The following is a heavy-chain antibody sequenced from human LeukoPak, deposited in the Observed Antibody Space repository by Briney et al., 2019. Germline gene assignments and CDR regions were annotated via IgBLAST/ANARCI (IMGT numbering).Heavy chain of an antibody. CDR1: GFTFSSYW. Sequence: GGSLRLSCAASGFTFSSYWIHWVRQAPGKGLVWVSRINTDGSTTNYADSVEGRFTISRDISNHIWYLQMNSLRAEDTAVYYCAKGCQCPSGLSSWFDPRGQGTLVAVSS. D-gene: IGHD1-14*01. V-gene: IGHV3-74*01. CDR3: AKGCQCPSGLSSWFDP. CDR2: INTDGSTT. J-gene: IGHJ5*02.